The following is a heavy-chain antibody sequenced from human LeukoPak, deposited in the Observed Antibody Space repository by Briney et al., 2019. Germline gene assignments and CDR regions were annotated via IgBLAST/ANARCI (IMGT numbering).Heavy chain of an antibody. V-gene: IGHV5-51*01. D-gene: IGHD2-21*02. CDR1: GYSFTSYW. J-gene: IGHJ3*02. Sequence: GESLKISCKGSGYSFTSYWIGWVRQMPGKGLEWMGIIYPGDSDTRYSPSFQGQVTISADKSNSTAYLQWSSLKASDTAMYYCARHPAYCGGDCYFDIWGQGTMVTVSS. CDR2: IYPGDSDT. CDR3: ARHPAYCGGDCYFDI.